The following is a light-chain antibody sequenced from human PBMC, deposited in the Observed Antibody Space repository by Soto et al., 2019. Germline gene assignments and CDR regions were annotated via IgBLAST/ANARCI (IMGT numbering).Light chain of an antibody. J-gene: IGKJ4*01. CDR3: QQYYTNPFT. CDR1: QSVLYSTNNKNY. Sequence: DFVMTQSPDSLAVSLGERATINCKSSQSVLYSTNNKNYLAWYQQKPGQPPKLLIYWASTRESGVPDRFSGSGSGTDFTLTVGSLQAEDVGLYFCQQYYTNPFTFGGGTKVEIK. V-gene: IGKV4-1*01. CDR2: WAS.